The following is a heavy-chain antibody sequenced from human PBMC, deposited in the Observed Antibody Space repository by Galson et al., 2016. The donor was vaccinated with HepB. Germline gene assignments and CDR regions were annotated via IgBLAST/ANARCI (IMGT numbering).Heavy chain of an antibody. CDR2: ISYDGNNK. V-gene: IGHV3-30*03. D-gene: IGHD6-19*01. CDR1: GFTFNNYL. J-gene: IGHJ4*02. CDR3: ARKSMAGPRSYFDY. Sequence: SLRLSCAASGFTFNNYLMFWVRQAPGKGLEWVAVISYDGNNKYYADSVKGRFTISSYSSQNTRYMQMNSMRTEDTAGYFCARKSMAGPRSYFDYWGQGTLLTVSS.